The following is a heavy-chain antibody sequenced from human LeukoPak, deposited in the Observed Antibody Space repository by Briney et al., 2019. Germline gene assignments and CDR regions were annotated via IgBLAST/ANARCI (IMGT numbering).Heavy chain of an antibody. CDR2: INSDGSST. CDR1: GFTFSSYW. J-gene: IGHJ4*02. V-gene: IGHV3-74*01. D-gene: IGHD1-26*01. Sequence: GGSLRLSCAASGFTFSSYWMHGVRQAPGKGLVWVSRINSDGSSTSYADSVKGRFTISRDNAKNTVYLQMNSLRAEDTAVYYCARGGTSGSLLYWGQGTLVTVSS. CDR3: ARGGTSGSLLY.